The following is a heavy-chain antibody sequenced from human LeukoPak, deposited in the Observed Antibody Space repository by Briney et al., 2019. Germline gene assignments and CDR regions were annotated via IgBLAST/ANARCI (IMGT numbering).Heavy chain of an antibody. CDR3: ARAGRIAVAGS. D-gene: IGHD6-19*01. V-gene: IGHV4-34*01. Sequence: SETLSLTCAVYGGSFSGYYWSWIRQPPGKGLEWIGEINHSGSTNYNPSLKSRVTISVDTSKNQFSLQLSSVTAADTAVYYCARAGRIAVAGSWGQGTLVTVSS. J-gene: IGHJ4*02. CDR1: GGSFSGYY. CDR2: INHSGST.